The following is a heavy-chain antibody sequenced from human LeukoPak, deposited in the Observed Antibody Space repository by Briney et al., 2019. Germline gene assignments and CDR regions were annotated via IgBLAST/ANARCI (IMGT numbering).Heavy chain of an antibody. CDR3: ARGTWIQLWLIDY. Sequence: PGGSLRLSCAASGFTFSDYFMSWIRQAPGKGLEWLSHISSSGTGYYTDSVKGRFTISRDNAKNSLYLQMNSLRAEDTAVYYCARGTWIQLWLIDYWGQGTLVTVSS. CDR2: ISSSGTG. D-gene: IGHD5-18*01. J-gene: IGHJ4*02. V-gene: IGHV3-11*04. CDR1: GFTFSDYF.